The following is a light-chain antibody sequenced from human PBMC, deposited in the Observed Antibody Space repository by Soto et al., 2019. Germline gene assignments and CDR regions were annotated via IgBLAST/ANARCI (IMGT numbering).Light chain of an antibody. V-gene: IGLV2-8*01. CDR2: EVN. Sequence: QSALAQPASVSGSPGQSITISCTGTSSDVGGYNYVSWYQQHPGKAPKLMIYEVNKRPSGVPDRFSGSKSGNTASLTVSGLQAEDEADYYCSSYAGSRNVFGTGTKVT. CDR1: SSDVGGYNY. J-gene: IGLJ1*01. CDR3: SSYAGSRNV.